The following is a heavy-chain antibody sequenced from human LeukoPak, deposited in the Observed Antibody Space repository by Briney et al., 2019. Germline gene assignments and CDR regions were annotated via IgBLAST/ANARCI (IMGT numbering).Heavy chain of an antibody. CDR3: ARMVRYYFDY. D-gene: IGHD2-8*01. CDR1: GYTFTSYD. V-gene: IGHV1-8*01. J-gene: IGHJ4*02. CDR2: MNPNSGNT. Sequence: ASVNVSYKASGYTFTSYDINWVRQATGQGLEGTGWMNPNSGNTGYAQKFQGRVTMTRNTSISTAYMELSSLRSEDTAVYYCARMVRYYFDYWGQGTLVTASS.